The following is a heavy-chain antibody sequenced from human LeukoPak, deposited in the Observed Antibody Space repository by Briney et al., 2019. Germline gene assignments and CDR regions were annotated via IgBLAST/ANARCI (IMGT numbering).Heavy chain of an antibody. J-gene: IGHJ4*02. CDR3: AKSRVGGSYSAFDY. Sequence: HGESLKISCKGSGYSFTSYWIAWVRHMPGKGLEWMGIIYPGDSDTRYSPSFQGQVTISADKSITTAYLQWSSLKASDTAMYFCAKSRVGGSYSAFDYWGQGTLVTGSS. CDR1: GYSFTSYW. V-gene: IGHV5-51*01. D-gene: IGHD1-26*01. CDR2: IYPGDSDT.